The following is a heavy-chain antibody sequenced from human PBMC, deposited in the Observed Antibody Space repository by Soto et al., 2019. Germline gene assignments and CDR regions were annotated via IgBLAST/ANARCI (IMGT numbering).Heavy chain of an antibody. J-gene: IGHJ4*02. D-gene: IGHD5-18*01. CDR1: GFSLSTTGMC. V-gene: IGHV2-70*01. Sequence: SGPTLVNPTQPLTLTCTFSGFSLSTTGMCVSWIRQPQGKALEWLALIDWADDKYYSTSLKTRLTISKDTSKNQVVLTMTNVEPVDTATYFCSRAVGGFTYGYPDYWGQGTLVTVSS. CDR2: IDWADDK. CDR3: SRAVGGFTYGYPDY.